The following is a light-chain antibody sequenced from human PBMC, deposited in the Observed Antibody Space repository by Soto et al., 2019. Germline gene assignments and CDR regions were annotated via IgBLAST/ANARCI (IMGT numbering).Light chain of an antibody. V-gene: IGLV1-47*01. Sequence: QSVLTQPPSASGTPGQRVTISCSGSSSNIGSNYVYWYQQLPGTAPKLLIYRNNQRPSGVPDRFSGSKSGTSASLAISGLRSEDEDDYYCAAWDDSLVVFGGGTKVTVL. CDR2: RNN. CDR3: AAWDDSLVV. J-gene: IGLJ2*01. CDR1: SSNIGSNY.